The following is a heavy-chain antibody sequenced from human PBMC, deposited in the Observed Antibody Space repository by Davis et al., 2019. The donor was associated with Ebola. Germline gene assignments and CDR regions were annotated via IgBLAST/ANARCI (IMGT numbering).Heavy chain of an antibody. Sequence: GESLMISCKASGYSFSDYWIACVRLMPGRGLEWMGMSYPGDSDTRYNPFFQGQVSISADKSISTAYLHWRGLQASDSALFYCARVGQPELVSWLDHWGQGTQVTVSS. CDR3: ARVGQPELVSWLDH. D-gene: IGHD1-14*01. J-gene: IGHJ5*01. CDR2: SYPGDSDT. CDR1: GYSFSDYW. V-gene: IGHV5-51*01.